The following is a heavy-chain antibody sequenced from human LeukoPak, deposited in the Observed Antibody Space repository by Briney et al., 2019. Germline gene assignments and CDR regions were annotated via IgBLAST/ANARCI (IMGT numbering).Heavy chain of an antibody. CDR2: ITGDSETT. J-gene: IGHJ4*02. CDR3: AKVGDYSNSCFDY. D-gene: IGHD4-11*01. V-gene: IGHV1-18*01. Sequence: ASVEVSYKTSGYSFTNFGITWVRQAPGKGLEWMGWITGDSETTEYAQRFQGRISMTADTFTSTAYMELGSLTSDDTAVYYCAKVGDYSNSCFDYWGQGTLVTVSS. CDR1: GYSFTNFG.